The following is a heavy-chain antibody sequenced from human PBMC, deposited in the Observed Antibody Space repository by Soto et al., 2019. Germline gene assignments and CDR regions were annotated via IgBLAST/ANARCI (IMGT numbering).Heavy chain of an antibody. D-gene: IGHD2-15*01. CDR3: AREWDVLGYCSGGSCPNWFDP. J-gene: IGHJ5*02. Sequence: ASVKVSCKASGYTFTSYYMHLVRQAPGQGLEWMGITNPSGGSTSYAQKFQGRVTMTRDTSTSTVYMELSSLRSEDTAVYYCAREWDVLGYCSGGSCPNWFDPWGQGTLVTVSS. CDR1: GYTFTSYY. V-gene: IGHV1-46*01. CDR2: TNPSGGST.